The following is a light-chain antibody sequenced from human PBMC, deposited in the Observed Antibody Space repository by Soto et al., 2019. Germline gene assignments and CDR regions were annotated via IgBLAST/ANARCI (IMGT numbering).Light chain of an antibody. CDR1: SSDVGGYNY. V-gene: IGLV2-11*01. Sequence: QSALTQPRSVSGSPGQSVTISCTGTSSDVGGYNYVSWYQQHPGKAPKLMIYDVNKRPSGVPDRFSGSKSGNTASLTISGLQAEDEADYYCCSYAGSYTHVVFGGGTQLTVL. CDR2: DVN. J-gene: IGLJ2*01. CDR3: CSYAGSYTHVV.